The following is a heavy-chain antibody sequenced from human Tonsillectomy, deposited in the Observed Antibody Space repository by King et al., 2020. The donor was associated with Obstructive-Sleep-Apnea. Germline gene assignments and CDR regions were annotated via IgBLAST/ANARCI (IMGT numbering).Heavy chain of an antibody. J-gene: IGHJ4*02. CDR2: VKGKTDGGPE. D-gene: IGHD2/OR15-2a*01. V-gene: IGHV3-15*01. CDR3: TTQFVIGLFGY. Sequence: VQLVESGGGLVKTGGSLRLSCAASGFTFSDAWMTWVRQAPGKGLEWVGHVKGKTDGGPEDYAAPLKGRFTISRDDSKDTLYLQMNSLKTEDTALYYCTTQFVIGLFGYWGQGTLVTVSS. CDR1: GFTFSDAW.